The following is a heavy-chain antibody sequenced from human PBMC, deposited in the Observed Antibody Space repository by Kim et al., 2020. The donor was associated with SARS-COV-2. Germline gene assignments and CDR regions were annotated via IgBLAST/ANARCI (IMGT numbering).Heavy chain of an antibody. CDR3: ARGRAGVWPSPVLGLGPACEYLAMAL. CDR2: INHSGST. Sequence: SETLSLTCAVYGGSFSGYKWSWIRQPPGKGLEWIGEINHSGSTNLSPSLKSRITISEDASKSQFSLRLKSMTAADTAMYYCARGRAGVWPSPVLGLGPACEYLAMALGGRGPPVAVSS. J-gene: IGHJ6*02. V-gene: IGHV4-34*01. D-gene: IGHD2-8*02. CDR1: GGSFSGYK.